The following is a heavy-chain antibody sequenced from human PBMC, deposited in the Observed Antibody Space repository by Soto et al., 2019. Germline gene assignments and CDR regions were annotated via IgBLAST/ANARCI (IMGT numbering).Heavy chain of an antibody. J-gene: IGHJ4*02. D-gene: IGHD3-10*01. CDR1: GFTFSSYG. CDR2: ISYDGSNK. CDR3: ATDTDSYGSGSYPLDY. V-gene: IGHV3-30*03. Sequence: PGGSLRLSCAASGFTFSSYGMHWVRQAPGKGLEWVAVISYDGSNKYYADSVKGRFTISRDNSKNTLYLQMNSLRAEDTAVYYCATDTDSYGSGSYPLDYWGQGPLVTVSS.